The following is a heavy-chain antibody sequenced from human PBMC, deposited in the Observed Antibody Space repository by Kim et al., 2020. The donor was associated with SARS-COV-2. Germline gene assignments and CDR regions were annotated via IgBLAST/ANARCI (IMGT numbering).Heavy chain of an antibody. D-gene: IGHD3-3*01. J-gene: IGHJ4*02. Sequence: TYYNPSLKSRVTISVDTSKNQFSLKLSSVTAADTAVYYCARVSSYEYFDYWGQGTLVTVSS. CDR2: T. CDR3: ARVSSYEYFDY. V-gene: IGHV4-39*07.